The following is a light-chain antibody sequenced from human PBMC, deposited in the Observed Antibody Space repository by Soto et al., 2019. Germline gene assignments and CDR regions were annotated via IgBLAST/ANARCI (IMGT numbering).Light chain of an antibody. CDR1: QSVSSN. CDR3: QQYNNWPPFT. Sequence: EIVMTQSPATLSVSPGESATLSCRASQSVSSNLAWYQQKPGQAPRLLIYGASTRATGIPARFSGSGSGTEVTPPISSLQSEDFVVYYCQQYNNWPPFTFGPGTKVDIK. V-gene: IGKV3-15*01. CDR2: GAS. J-gene: IGKJ3*01.